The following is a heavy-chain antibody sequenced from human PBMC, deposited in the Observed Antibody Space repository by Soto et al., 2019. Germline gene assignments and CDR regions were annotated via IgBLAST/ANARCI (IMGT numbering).Heavy chain of an antibody. Sequence: SETLSLTCTVSGGSISSGDYYWSWIRQPPGKGLEWIGYIYYSGSTYYNPSLKSRVTISVDTSKNQFSLKLSSVTAADTAVYYCARDRYGSGSYRFPRYYYYHGMDVWGQGTTVTVSS. CDR3: ARDRYGSGSYRFPRYYYYHGMDV. CDR1: GGSISSGDYY. V-gene: IGHV4-30-4*01. J-gene: IGHJ6*02. D-gene: IGHD3-10*01. CDR2: IYYSGST.